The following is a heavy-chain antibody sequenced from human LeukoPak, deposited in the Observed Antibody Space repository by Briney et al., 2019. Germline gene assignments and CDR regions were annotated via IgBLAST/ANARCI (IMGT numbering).Heavy chain of an antibody. D-gene: IGHD4-23*01. CDR2: IDRDGSRI. CDR3: VRGNDYGGPHY. V-gene: IGHV3-74*01. Sequence: GGSLRLSCAASGFTFSDYYMSWVRQAPGKGLVWVSRIDRDGSRINYADSVKGRFTISRDNGKNTLFLQMNSLRAEDAAVYYCVRGNDYGGPHYWGQGTLVTVSS. J-gene: IGHJ4*02. CDR1: GFTFSDYY.